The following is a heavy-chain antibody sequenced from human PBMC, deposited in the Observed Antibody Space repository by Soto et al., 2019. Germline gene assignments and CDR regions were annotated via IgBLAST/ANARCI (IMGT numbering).Heavy chain of an antibody. CDR3: ARGVYGSGNYYTGPSAFDI. D-gene: IGHD3-10*01. J-gene: IGHJ3*02. CDR2: TIPVFNTA. V-gene: IGHV1-69*06. CDR1: GGTLSDHG. Sequence: QVQLEQSEAEVKKPGSSVKVSCKASGGTLSDHGVAWLRQAPGQGLEWMGGTIPVFNTAKYAQKFQGRVTVTADKFTNIAYMELSSLRSEDTAFYFCARGVYGSGNYYTGPSAFDIWGQGTMVIVSS.